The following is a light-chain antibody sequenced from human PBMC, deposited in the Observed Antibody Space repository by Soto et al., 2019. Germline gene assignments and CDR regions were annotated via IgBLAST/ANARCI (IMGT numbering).Light chain of an antibody. CDR2: TAS. J-gene: IGKJ5*01. V-gene: IGKV1-9*01. CDR1: QGIGSS. Sequence: DIQLTQSPSLLSASVGDRVTITCRASQGIGSSLAWYHQKAGKAPKLLIHTASTLQSGVPSRFSGSGSGTEFTLTITSLQPDDFSTYYCQQRNSYPITFGQWTRLEIK. CDR3: QQRNSYPIT.